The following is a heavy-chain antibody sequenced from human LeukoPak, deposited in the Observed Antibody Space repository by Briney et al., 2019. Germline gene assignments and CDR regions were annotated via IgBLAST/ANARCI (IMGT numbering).Heavy chain of an antibody. CDR2: MNPNSGNT. CDR3: ARADCSSTSCYAY. CDR1: GYTFTSYD. V-gene: IGHV1-8*01. Sequence: GASVKVSCKASGYTFTSYDINWVRQATGQGLEWMGWMNPNSGNTGYAQKFQGRVTVTRNTSISTAYMELSSLRSEDTAVYYCARADCSSTSCYAYWGQGTLVTVSS. J-gene: IGHJ4*02. D-gene: IGHD2-2*01.